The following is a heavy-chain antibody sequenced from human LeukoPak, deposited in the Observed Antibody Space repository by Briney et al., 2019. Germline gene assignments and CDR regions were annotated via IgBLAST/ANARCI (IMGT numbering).Heavy chain of an antibody. Sequence: GGSLRLSCAASGFTFSSYWMTWVRQAPGKGLEWVANMNLDGSEKYYVDSVKGRFIISRDNAKNSLFLQMNSLIAEDTAVYYCARGKMGYYGMDVWGQGTTVTVSS. CDR3: ARGKMGYYGMDV. J-gene: IGHJ6*02. D-gene: IGHD2-8*01. CDR1: GFTFSSYW. CDR2: MNLDGSEK. V-gene: IGHV3-7*01.